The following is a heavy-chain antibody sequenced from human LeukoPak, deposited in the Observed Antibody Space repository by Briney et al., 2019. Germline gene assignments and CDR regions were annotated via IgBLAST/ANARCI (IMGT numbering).Heavy chain of an antibody. V-gene: IGHV4-38-2*01. CDR3: TRAPCCSGGSCYQRGPDY. D-gene: IGHD2-15*01. CDR2: IYYGGNT. CDR1: GYSLSSGYY. Sequence: PSETLSLTCAVSGYSLSSGYYWGWIRQPPGMGLEWIGSIYYGGNTYYNPSLKSRVTISEDTPKNQFSLKLSSVTAADTAVYYCTRAPCCSGGSCYQRGPDYWGQGTLVTVSS. J-gene: IGHJ4*02.